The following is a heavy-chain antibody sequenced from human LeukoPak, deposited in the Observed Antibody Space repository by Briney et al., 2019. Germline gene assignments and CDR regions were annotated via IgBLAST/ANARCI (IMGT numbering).Heavy chain of an antibody. CDR1: GGTFSSYA. J-gene: IGHJ6*03. CDR3: ARSGLRHSYYYYMDV. Sequence: GASVKVSCKASGGTFSSYAISWVRQAPGQGLEWMGGVIPMFGTVNYGQKFQGRVTIIADESTSTAYMELGSLRYEDTAVYYCARSGLRHSYYYYMDVWGTGTTVTVSS. CDR2: VIPMFGTV. D-gene: IGHD5/OR15-5a*01. V-gene: IGHV1-69*13.